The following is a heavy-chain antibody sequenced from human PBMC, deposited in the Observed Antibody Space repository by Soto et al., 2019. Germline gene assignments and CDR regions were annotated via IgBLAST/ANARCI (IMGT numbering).Heavy chain of an antibody. Sequence: QVQLVQSGAEVKKPGASVKVSCKASGYNFSRYGITWVRKVPGQGLEWMGWISAYNGKTNYAQKVQGRVTMTTDTSTSIAYMELRSLRSDDTAVYYCARLEIVTGYNIVIWFDPWGQGTLVTVSS. CDR2: ISAYNGKT. D-gene: IGHD3-9*01. CDR3: ARLEIVTGYNIVIWFDP. CDR1: GYNFSRYG. V-gene: IGHV1-18*01. J-gene: IGHJ5*02.